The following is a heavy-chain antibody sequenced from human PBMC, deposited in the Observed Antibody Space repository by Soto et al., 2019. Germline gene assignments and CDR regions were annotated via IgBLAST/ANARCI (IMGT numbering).Heavy chain of an antibody. D-gene: IGHD6-19*01. CDR1: VFTFSSYS. Sequence: EVQLVESGGGLVQPGGSLRLSCAASVFTFSSYSMNWVRQAPGKGLEWVSYISSGSSTIYYADSVKCRFTISRDNAKNSLYLQMNSLRAEDTAIYYCARVYGIAVAGTLDFWGQGTLVTVSS. CDR3: ARVYGIAVAGTLDF. J-gene: IGHJ4*02. V-gene: IGHV3-48*01. CDR2: ISSGSSTI.